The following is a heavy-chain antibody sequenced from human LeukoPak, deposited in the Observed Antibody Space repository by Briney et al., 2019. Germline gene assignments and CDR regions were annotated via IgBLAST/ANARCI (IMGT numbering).Heavy chain of an antibody. J-gene: IGHJ4*02. CDR3: ASYTLWYGDS. D-gene: IGHD3-10*01. V-gene: IGHV3-21*06. CDR2: ISIGSSPYT. Sequence: SGGSLRLSRAASGFSFSKSSMLWFRQAPGKGLEWVSSISIGSSPYTYYADSLKGRFTISRDNAKNSVCLQMNSLRPEDTAVYYCASYTLWYGDSWGQGTLVTVSS. CDR1: GFSFSKSS.